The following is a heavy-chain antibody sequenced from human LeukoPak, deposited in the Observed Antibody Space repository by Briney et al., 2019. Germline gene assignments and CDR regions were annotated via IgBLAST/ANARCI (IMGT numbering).Heavy chain of an antibody. J-gene: IGHJ6*03. CDR1: GYTFTKNG. CDR3: ARVTRHNYFYYVDV. V-gene: IGHV1-18*01. CDR2: ISGNDGNT. Sequence: ASVKVSCKTSGYTFTKNGITWVRQAPGQGLEWMGWISGNDGNTNYAQKFRGRVVMTTDTSTSTAYMELRSLRYDDTAVYYCARVTRHNYFYYVDVWGKGTTVTVSS.